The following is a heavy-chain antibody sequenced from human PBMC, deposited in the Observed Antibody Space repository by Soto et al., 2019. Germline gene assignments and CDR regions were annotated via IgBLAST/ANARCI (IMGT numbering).Heavy chain of an antibody. Sequence: SETLSLTCTVSGGSISSGGYYWSWIRQHPGKGLEWIGYIYYSGSTYYNPSLKSRVTISVDTSKNQFSLKLSSVTAADTAVYYCASSKIFGGAGAFDIWGQGTMVTVSS. J-gene: IGHJ3*02. CDR3: ASSKIFGGAGAFDI. D-gene: IGHD3-3*01. CDR2: IYYSGST. V-gene: IGHV4-31*03. CDR1: GGSISSGGYY.